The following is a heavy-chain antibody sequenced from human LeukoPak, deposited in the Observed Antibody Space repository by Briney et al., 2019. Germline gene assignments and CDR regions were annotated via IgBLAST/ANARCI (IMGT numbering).Heavy chain of an antibody. CDR2: IYSGGST. V-gene: IGHV3-53*01. J-gene: IGHJ4*02. CDR3: ASRPRGVIQRVDY. D-gene: IGHD3-10*01. Sequence: GASLRLSCAASGFTVSSNYVSWVRQAPGKGLEWVSVIYSGGSTYYADSVKGRFTISRDNSKNTLYLQMNSLRAEDTAVYYCASRPRGVIQRVDYWGQGTLVTVSS. CDR1: GFTVSSNY.